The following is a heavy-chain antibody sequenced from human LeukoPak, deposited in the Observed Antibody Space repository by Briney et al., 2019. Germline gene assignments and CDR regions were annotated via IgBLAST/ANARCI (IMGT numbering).Heavy chain of an antibody. V-gene: IGHV4-4*02. CDR1: SGSITNNW. CDR3: AGVRLGNTGLSEYFEY. CDR2: ISQSART. D-gene: IGHD3-16*01. Sequence: SETLSLTCAVTSGSITNNWWTWVRQPPGKGLEWIGEISQSARTNYNPSLKSRVTLSIDKSRNQFSLTMISVTAADTAVYYCAGVRLGNTGLSEYFEYWGQGTLVTVSS. J-gene: IGHJ1*01.